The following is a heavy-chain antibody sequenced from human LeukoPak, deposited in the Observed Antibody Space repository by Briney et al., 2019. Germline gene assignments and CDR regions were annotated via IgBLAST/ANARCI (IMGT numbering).Heavy chain of an antibody. CDR2: IYYSGST. V-gene: IGHV4-39*01. Sequence: SETLSLTCTVSGGSISSSSYYWGWIRQPPGKGLEWIGNIYYSGSTYYNPSLKGRVTISVDTSKNQFSLKLSSVTAADTAVYYCARRANTASDYWGQGTLVTVSS. J-gene: IGHJ4*02. CDR3: ARRANTASDY. CDR1: GGSISSSSYY. D-gene: IGHD5-18*01.